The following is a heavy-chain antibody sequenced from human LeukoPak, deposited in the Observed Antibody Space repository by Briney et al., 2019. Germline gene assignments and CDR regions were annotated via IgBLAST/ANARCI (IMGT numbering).Heavy chain of an antibody. CDR2: INYSGTT. Sequence: SETLSLTCAVSGGSFSGYYLSWVRQPPGKGLEWMGEINYSGTTNYNPSLTSRVTIAVDTSRNHFSLKLSSVTAADTAVYYCARVPLCSSTSCYNWFDPWGQGTLVTVSS. CDR3: ARVPLCSSTSCYNWFDP. V-gene: IGHV4-34*01. CDR1: GGSFSGYY. D-gene: IGHD2-2*01. J-gene: IGHJ5*02.